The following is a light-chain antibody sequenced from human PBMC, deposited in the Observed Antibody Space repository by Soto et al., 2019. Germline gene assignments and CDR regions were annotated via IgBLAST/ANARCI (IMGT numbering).Light chain of an antibody. V-gene: IGLV2-8*01. CDR1: SSDVGGYNY. J-gene: IGLJ3*02. CDR2: EVT. Sequence: QSALTQPPSASGSPGQSVTIPCTGTSSDVGGYNYVSWYQQHPGKAPKLMIYEVTKRPSGVPDRFSGSKSGNTASLTVSGLQTEDEVDYYCSSYAGSNNWVFGGGTKVTVL. CDR3: SSYAGSNNWV.